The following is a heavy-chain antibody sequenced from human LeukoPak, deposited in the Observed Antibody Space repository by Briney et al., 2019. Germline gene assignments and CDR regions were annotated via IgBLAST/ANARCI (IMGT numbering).Heavy chain of an antibody. D-gene: IGHD1-26*01. CDR1: GGSISSYY. Sequence: SETLSLTCTVSGGSISSYYWSWIRQPPGKGLEWIGYIYYCGSTNYNPSLKSRVTISVDTSKNQFSLKLSSVTAADTAVYYCARSPSGSYYDPGAFDIWGQGTMVTVSS. CDR2: IYYCGST. CDR3: ARSPSGSYYDPGAFDI. J-gene: IGHJ3*02. V-gene: IGHV4-59*01.